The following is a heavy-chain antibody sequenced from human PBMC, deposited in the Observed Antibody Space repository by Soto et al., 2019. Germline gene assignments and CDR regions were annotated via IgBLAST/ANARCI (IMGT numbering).Heavy chain of an antibody. CDR3: ARDFRAGISYGSGSSIDY. CDR1: GYTFISYG. D-gene: IGHD3-10*01. J-gene: IGHJ4*02. Sequence: QVQRVHSGAEVKKPGASVKVSCKASGYTFISYGISWVRQAPGQGLEWMGWISAYNGNTNYAQKLHGRVTMTTDTSTSTAYMELRSLRSADTAVYYCARDFRAGISYGSGSSIDYWGQGTLVTVSS. CDR2: ISAYNGNT. V-gene: IGHV1-18*01.